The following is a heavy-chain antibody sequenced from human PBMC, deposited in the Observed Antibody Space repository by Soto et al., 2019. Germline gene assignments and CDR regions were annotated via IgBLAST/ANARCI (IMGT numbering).Heavy chain of an antibody. CDR3: ARAGTPTGCNWFDP. V-gene: IGHV1-18*01. CDR2: ISAYNGNT. J-gene: IGHJ5*02. Sequence: GASVKVSCKASGYTFTSYGISWVRQAPGQGLERMGWISAYNGNTNYAQKLQGRVTMTTDTSTSTAYMELRSLRSDDTAVYYCARAGTPTGCNWFDPWGKGTLVTVSS. D-gene: IGHD1-1*01. CDR1: GYTFTSYG.